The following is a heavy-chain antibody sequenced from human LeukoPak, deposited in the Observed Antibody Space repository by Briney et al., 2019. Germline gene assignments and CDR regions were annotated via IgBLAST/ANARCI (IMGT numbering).Heavy chain of an antibody. CDR3: ARAVAAADSY. J-gene: IGHJ4*02. CDR1: GFTFSSYW. CDR2: INQDGSKK. Sequence: GGSLRLSCAASGFTFSSYWMNWARQAPGKGLEWVANINQDGSKKYYVDSVKGRFTISRDNVKNSAYLQMNSLRAEDTAVYSCARAVAAADSYWGRGTLVTVSS. V-gene: IGHV3-7*04. D-gene: IGHD6-13*01.